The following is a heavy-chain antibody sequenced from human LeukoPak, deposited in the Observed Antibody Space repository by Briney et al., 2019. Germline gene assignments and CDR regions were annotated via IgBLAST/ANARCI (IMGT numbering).Heavy chain of an antibody. CDR3: AHELYDFWSGPADPFDI. CDR1: GFSLSASGVG. J-gene: IGHJ3*02. V-gene: IGHV2-5*01. Sequence: SGPTLVNPTQTLTLTCTFSGFSLSASGVGVGWIRQAPGKALEWLALIYWNDDKRYSPSLKSRLTITKDTSKNQVVLTMTNMDPVDTATYYCAHELYDFWSGPADPFDIWGQGTMVTVSS. CDR2: IYWNDDK. D-gene: IGHD3-3*01.